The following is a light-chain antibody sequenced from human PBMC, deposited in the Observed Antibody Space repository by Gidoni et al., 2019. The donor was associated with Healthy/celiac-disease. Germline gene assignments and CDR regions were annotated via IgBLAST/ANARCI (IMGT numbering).Light chain of an antibody. Sequence: DIQLTQSPSFLSASVGDRVTITCWASQGISSYLAWYQQKPGKAPKLLIYAASTLQSGVTSRFSGSGSGTEFTLTISSLQPEDFATYYCQQLNSYPLTFGGGTKVEIK. V-gene: IGKV1-9*01. J-gene: IGKJ4*01. CDR2: AAS. CDR1: QGISSY. CDR3: QQLNSYPLT.